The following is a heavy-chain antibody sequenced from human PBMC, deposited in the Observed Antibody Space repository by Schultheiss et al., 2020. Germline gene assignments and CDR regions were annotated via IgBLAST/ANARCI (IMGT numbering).Heavy chain of an antibody. Sequence: GGSLRLSCAASGFTFSSYWMHWVRQAPGKGLAWVSGISGSGGSTYYADSVKGRFTISRDNSKNTLYLQMNSLRAEDTAVYYCAKGATVTTEGSGGMDVWGHGTTVTVSS. CDR1: GFTFSSYW. CDR2: ISGSGGST. CDR3: AKGATVTTEGSGGMDV. V-gene: IGHV3-23*01. J-gene: IGHJ6*02. D-gene: IGHD4-17*01.